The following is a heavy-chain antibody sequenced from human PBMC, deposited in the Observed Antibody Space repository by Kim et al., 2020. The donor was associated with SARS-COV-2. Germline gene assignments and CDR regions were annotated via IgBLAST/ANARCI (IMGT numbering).Heavy chain of an antibody. CDR1: GFTFSSYS. Sequence: GGSLRLSCAASGFTFSSYSMNWVRQAPGKGLEWVSYIISSSSTIYYADSVKGRFTIARDNAKNSLYLQMNSLRDEDTAVYYCARAFRFPGYYGSGRTMFDYWGQGTLVTVSS. D-gene: IGHD3-10*01. CDR3: ARAFRFPGYYGSGRTMFDY. J-gene: IGHJ4*02. V-gene: IGHV3-48*02. CDR2: IISSSSTI.